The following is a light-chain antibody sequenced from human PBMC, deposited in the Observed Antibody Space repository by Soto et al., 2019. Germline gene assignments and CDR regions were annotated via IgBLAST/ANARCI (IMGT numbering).Light chain of an antibody. CDR2: KLS. CDR1: QSVRTW. Sequence: DIQMTQSPSTLSASIGDRVTITCRASQSVRTWLAWFQQKPGEAPKGLIYKLSYLESGVPPRFSGSGSETVFTLAINGLQADDFATYYGLQYNTYPWTFGQGTKVEI. J-gene: IGKJ1*01. V-gene: IGKV1-5*03. CDR3: LQYNTYPWT.